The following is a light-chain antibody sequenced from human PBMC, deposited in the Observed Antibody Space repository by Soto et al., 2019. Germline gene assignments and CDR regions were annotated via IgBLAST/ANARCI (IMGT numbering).Light chain of an antibody. J-gene: IGLJ1*01. CDR2: EGS. CDR3: CSYAGSYV. V-gene: IGLV2-23*01. Sequence: QSALTQPASVSGSPGQSITISCTGTSSDVGSYNLVSWYQQHPGKAPKLMIYEGSKRPSGVSNRFSGSKSGNTASLTISGVQAEDEADYYCCSYAGSYVFGTGTKLTAL. CDR1: SSDVGSYNL.